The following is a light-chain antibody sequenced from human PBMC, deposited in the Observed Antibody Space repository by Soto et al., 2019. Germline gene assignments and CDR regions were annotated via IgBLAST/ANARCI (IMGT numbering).Light chain of an antibody. CDR2: QDT. J-gene: IGLJ2*01. CDR3: QAWDRNIAI. V-gene: IGLV3-1*01. Sequence: SYELTQPPSVSVSPGQTASITCSGDKLGDKYACWYQQKPGQSPVLVIYQDTKRPSGIPERFSGSNSGNTATLTISGTQAMDEADYFCQAWDRNIAIFGGGTKLTVL. CDR1: KLGDKY.